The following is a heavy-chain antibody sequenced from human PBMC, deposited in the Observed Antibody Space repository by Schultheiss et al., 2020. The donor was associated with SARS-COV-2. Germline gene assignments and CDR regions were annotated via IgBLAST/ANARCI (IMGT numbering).Heavy chain of an antibody. D-gene: IGHD4-17*01. Sequence: GGSLRLSCAASGFTVSSNYMSWVRQAPGKGLEWVAVIWYDGSNKYYADSVKGRFTISRDNSKNTLYLQMNILRAEDTAVYYCASIDDDSDYWGQGTLVTVSS. J-gene: IGHJ4*02. V-gene: IGHV3-33*08. CDR1: GFTVSSNY. CDR2: IWYDGSNK. CDR3: ASIDDDSDY.